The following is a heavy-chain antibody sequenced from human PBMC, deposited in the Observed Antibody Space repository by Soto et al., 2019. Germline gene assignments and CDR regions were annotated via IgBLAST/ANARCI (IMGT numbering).Heavy chain of an antibody. CDR1: GFTFSSYW. CDR2: IKQDGSEK. J-gene: IGHJ6*03. V-gene: IGHV3-7*01. CDR3: ASGVGYGGYGSSWYYYYYYYLAV. D-gene: IGHD6-13*01. Sequence: GGSLRLSCAASGFTFSSYWMSWVRQAPGKGLEWVANIKQDGSEKYYVDSVKGRFTISRDNAKNSLYLQMNSLRAEDTAVYYCASGVGYGGYGSSWYYYYYYYLAVWGKGTTVTVSS.